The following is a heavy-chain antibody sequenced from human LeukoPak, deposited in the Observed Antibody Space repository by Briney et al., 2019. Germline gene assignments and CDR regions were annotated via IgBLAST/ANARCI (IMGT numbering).Heavy chain of an antibody. CDR1: GGSFSGYY. V-gene: IGHV4-34*01. CDR2: INHSGST. CDR3: ARGLRRSSSWYYY. D-gene: IGHD6-13*01. J-gene: IGHJ4*02. Sequence: ASETLSLTCAVYGGSFSGYYWSWIRQPPGKGLEWIGEINHSGSTNYNPSLKSRVTISVDTSKNQFSLKLSSVTAADTAMYYCARGLRRSSSWYYYWGQGTLVTVSS.